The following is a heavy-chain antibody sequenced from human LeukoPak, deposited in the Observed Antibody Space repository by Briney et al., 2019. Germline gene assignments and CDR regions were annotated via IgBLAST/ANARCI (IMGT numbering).Heavy chain of an antibody. D-gene: IGHD2-21*02. CDR1: GFTFSSYS. J-gene: IGHJ3*02. V-gene: IGHV3-21*01. CDR2: ISSSSSYI. CDR3: AREKEGAYCGGDCYSSAFDI. Sequence: GGSLRLSCAASGFTFSSYSMNWVRQAPGKRQEWVSSISSSSSYIYYADSVKGRFTISRDNAKNSLYLQMNSLRAEDTAVYYCAREKEGAYCGGDCYSSAFDIWGQGTMVTVSS.